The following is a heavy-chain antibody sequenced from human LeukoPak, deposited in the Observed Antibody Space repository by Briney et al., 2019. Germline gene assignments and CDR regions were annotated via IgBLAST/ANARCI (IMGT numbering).Heavy chain of an antibody. V-gene: IGHV3-23*01. J-gene: IGHJ3*02. CDR2: ISGCGGST. CDR1: GFTFSSYA. D-gene: IGHD2-2*01. CDR3: AKGFNIVVVVPAATPYFPFDI. Sequence: GGSLRLSCAASGFTFSSYAMSWVRQAPGKGLEWVSAISGCGGSTYYADSVKGRFTISRDNSKNTLYLQMNSLRAEDTAVYYCAKGFNIVVVVPAATPYFPFDIWGQGTMVTVSS.